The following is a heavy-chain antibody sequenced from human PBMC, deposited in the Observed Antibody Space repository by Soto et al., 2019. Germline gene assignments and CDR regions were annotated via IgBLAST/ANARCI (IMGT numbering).Heavy chain of an antibody. CDR2: IYYSGST. CDR3: ARHVFNWGTRSLYCSGGSCYFDY. V-gene: IGHV4-30-4*01. D-gene: IGHD2-15*01. CDR1: GGSISSGDYY. Sequence: PSETLSLTCTVSGGSISSGDYYWSWIRQPPGKGLEWIGYIYYSGSTYYNPSLKSRVTISVDTSKNQFSLKLSSVTAADTAVYYCARHVFNWGTRSLYCSGGSCYFDYWGQGTLVTVSS. J-gene: IGHJ4*02.